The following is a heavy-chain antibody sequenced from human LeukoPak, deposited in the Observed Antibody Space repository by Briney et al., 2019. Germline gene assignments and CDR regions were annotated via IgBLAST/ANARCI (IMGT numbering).Heavy chain of an antibody. CDR3: AKDRHTVTTFDY. V-gene: IGHV3-30*18. CDR1: GFTFSSYS. J-gene: IGHJ4*02. D-gene: IGHD4-11*01. Sequence: PGGSLRLSCAASGFTFSSYSMNWVRQAPGKGLEWVAVISYDGRNEYYADSVKGRFTISRDNSKNTVYLQMNSLRPEDTAVYYCAKDRHTVTTFDYWGQGTLVTVSS. CDR2: ISYDGRNE.